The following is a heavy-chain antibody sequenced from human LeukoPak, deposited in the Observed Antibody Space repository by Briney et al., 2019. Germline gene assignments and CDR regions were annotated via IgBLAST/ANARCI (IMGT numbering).Heavy chain of an antibody. Sequence: GGSLRLSCSASGFVFSIYTMYWVRQAPGKGPEYVSTISGSDNGGSTYYADSVKGRFTISRDNAKNTLYLQMNSLRAEDTAVYYCAPEDWFDPWGQGTLVTVSS. CDR3: APEDWFDP. J-gene: IGHJ5*02. V-gene: IGHV3-64*04. D-gene: IGHD1-14*01. CDR1: GFVFSIYT. CDR2: ISGSDNGGST.